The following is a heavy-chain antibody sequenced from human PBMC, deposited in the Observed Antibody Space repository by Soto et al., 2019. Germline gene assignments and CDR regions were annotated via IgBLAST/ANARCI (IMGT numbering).Heavy chain of an antibody. Sequence: SETLSLTCTVSGGSISSYYWSWIRQPPGKGLEWIGYIYYSGSTNYNPSLKSRVTISVDTSKNQFSLKLSSVTAADTAVYYCARDRSGDSSGYYPLDYWGQGTLVTVSS. V-gene: IGHV4-59*01. CDR3: ARDRSGDSSGYYPLDY. CDR2: IYYSGST. J-gene: IGHJ4*02. CDR1: GGSISSYY. D-gene: IGHD3-22*01.